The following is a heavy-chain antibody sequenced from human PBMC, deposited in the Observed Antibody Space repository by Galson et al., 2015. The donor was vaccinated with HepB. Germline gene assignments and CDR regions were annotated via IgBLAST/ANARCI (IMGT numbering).Heavy chain of an antibody. CDR3: ARQGSSWSDFDS. CDR2: IFPADSDT. Sequence: QSGAEVKKPGESLKISCKASGYYFTTYWIGWVRQMPGRGLEWMGIIFPADSDTTYSPSFQGHVTISADKSINTAYLQLTSLRTSDTAIYYCARQGSSWSDFDSWGQGTLVTVSS. V-gene: IGHV5-51*01. CDR1: GYYFTTYW. D-gene: IGHD6-13*01. J-gene: IGHJ4*02.